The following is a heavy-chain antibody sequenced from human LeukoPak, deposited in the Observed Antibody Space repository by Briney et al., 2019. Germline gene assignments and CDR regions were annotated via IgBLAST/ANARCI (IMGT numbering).Heavy chain of an antibody. CDR1: GYTFTGYY. J-gene: IGHJ4*02. CDR2: IDTNTGSP. CDR3: VRGIDTTGYFNY. Sequence: ASVKVSCKASGYTFTGYYIHWVRQAPGQGLEWMGRIDTNTGSPTYAQGLTGQFVFSLDTSVSTAFLQINSLKAEDTALYYCVRGIDTTGYFNYWGQGTLVTVSS. D-gene: IGHD3-22*01. V-gene: IGHV7-4-1*02.